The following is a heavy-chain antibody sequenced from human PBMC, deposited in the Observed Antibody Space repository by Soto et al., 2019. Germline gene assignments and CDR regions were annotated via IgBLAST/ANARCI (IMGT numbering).Heavy chain of an antibody. CDR1: GFTFSSYA. CDR3: AKDAFLNSLYSSSLLTFDI. Sequence: GGSLRLSCAASGFTFSSYAMSWVRQAPGKGLEWVSAISGSGGSTYYADSVKGRFTISRDNSKNTLYLQMNSLRAEDTAVYYCAKDAFLNSLYSSSLLTFDIWGQGTMVTVSS. D-gene: IGHD6-6*01. CDR2: ISGSGGST. J-gene: IGHJ3*02. V-gene: IGHV3-23*01.